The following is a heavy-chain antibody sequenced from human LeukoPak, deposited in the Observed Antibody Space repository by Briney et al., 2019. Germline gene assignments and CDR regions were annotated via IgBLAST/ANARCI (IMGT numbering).Heavy chain of an antibody. CDR1: GGSFSGYY. CDR3: ARGLGDTAMVKDY. D-gene: IGHD5-18*01. Sequence: PSETLSLTCAVYGGSFSGYYWSWIRQPPGKGLEWIGEINHSGSTNYNPSLKSRVTISVDTSKNQFSLKLSSVTAADTAVYYCARGLGDTAMVKDYWGQGTLVTVSS. J-gene: IGHJ4*02. CDR2: INHSGST. V-gene: IGHV4-34*01.